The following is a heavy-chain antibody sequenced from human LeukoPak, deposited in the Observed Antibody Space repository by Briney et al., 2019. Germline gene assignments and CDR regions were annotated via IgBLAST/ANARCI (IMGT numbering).Heavy chain of an antibody. Sequence: GGSLRLSCAASGLTFSSYSMNWVRQAPGKGLEWVSYISSGSRTIDYADSVKGRFTISRDNAKNSLYLQMNSLRAEDTAVYYCARELLGIWFDPWGQGTLVTVSS. CDR3: ARELLGIWFDP. V-gene: IGHV3-48*01. CDR1: GLTFSSYS. CDR2: ISSGSRTI. D-gene: IGHD7-27*01. J-gene: IGHJ5*02.